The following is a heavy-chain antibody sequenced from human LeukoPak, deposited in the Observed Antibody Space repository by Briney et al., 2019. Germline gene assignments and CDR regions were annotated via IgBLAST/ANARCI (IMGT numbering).Heavy chain of an antibody. V-gene: IGHV3-23*01. J-gene: IGHJ4*02. Sequence: GGSLTLSCAASGFTFSSYAVSWVRQAPGKGLEWVSAISGSGGSTYYADSVKGRFTISRDNSKKTLYLQMNSLRAEDTAVYYCAKLVRGVVVPYYDYWGQGTLVTVSS. CDR3: AKLVRGVVVPYYDY. CDR2: ISGSGGST. CDR1: GFTFSSYA. D-gene: IGHD3-10*01.